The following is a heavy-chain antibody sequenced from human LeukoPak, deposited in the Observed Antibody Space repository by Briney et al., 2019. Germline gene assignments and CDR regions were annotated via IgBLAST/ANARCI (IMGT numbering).Heavy chain of an antibody. CDR2: ISSSSSYI. CDR3: AGYDSSGYYFPFDY. CDR1: GFTFSSYS. V-gene: IGHV3-21*01. J-gene: IGHJ4*02. Sequence: PGGSLRHSCAASGFTFSSYSMNWVRQAPGKGLEWVSSISSSSSYIYYADSVKGRFTISRDNAKNSLYLQMNSLRAEDTAVYYCAGYDSSGYYFPFDYWGQGTLVTVSS. D-gene: IGHD3-22*01.